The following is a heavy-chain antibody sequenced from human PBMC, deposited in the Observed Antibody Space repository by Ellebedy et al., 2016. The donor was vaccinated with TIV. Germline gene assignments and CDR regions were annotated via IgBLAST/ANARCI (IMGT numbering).Heavy chain of an antibody. V-gene: IGHV1-69*04. CDR3: ARDIVVVVAATHIYYYYYGMDV. J-gene: IGHJ6*02. CDR1: GGTFSSYA. Sequence: AASVKVSCKASGGTFSSYAISWVRQAPGQGLEWMGRIITILGIANYAQKLQGRVTITADKSTSTAYMELSSLISEDTAVYYCARDIVVVVAATHIYYYYYGMDVWGQGTTVTVSS. CDR2: IITILGIA. D-gene: IGHD2-15*01.